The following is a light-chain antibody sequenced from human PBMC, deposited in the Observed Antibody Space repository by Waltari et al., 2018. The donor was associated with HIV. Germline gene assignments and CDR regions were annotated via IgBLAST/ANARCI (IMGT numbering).Light chain of an antibody. CDR3: QSYDSGLTAYV. J-gene: IGLJ1*01. CDR1: SSNIGAGYD. V-gene: IGLV1-40*01. CDR2: GNA. Sequence: QSVLTQPPSVSGAPGQRVTISCTGSSSNIGAGYDVHWSQQLPGTAPNLLSYGNANRPSGVTDRFSGSKSGTSASLAITGLQAEDEADYYCQSYDSGLTAYVFGTGTKVTVL.